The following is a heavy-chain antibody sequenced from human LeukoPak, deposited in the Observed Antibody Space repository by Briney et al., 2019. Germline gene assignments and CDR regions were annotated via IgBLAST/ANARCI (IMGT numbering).Heavy chain of an antibody. CDR1: GFTFSSYA. J-gene: IGHJ3*02. D-gene: IGHD3-22*01. CDR3: ASTFPPCYYDSSGYPGSAFDI. Sequence: TGGSLRLSCAASGFTFSSYAMSWVRQAPGKGLEWVSAISGSGGSTYYADSVKGRFTISRDNSKNTLYLQMNSLRAEDTAVYYCASTFPPCYYDSSGYPGSAFDIWGQGTMVTVSS. V-gene: IGHV3-23*01. CDR2: ISGSGGST.